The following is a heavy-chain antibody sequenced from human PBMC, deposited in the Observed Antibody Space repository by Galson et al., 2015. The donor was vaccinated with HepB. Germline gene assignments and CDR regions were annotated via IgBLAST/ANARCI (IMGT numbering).Heavy chain of an antibody. Sequence: SLRLSCAASGFTFRTYWMHWARQAPGGGLVWVSRINADGRTTFYADSVKGRFTISRDNAKNTLYLQMNSLRAEGTAVYYCSSSRYCSGGSCQYSWGQGTLVTVSS. D-gene: IGHD2-15*01. J-gene: IGHJ4*02. CDR1: GFTFRTYW. V-gene: IGHV3-74*01. CDR3: SSSRYCSGGSCQYS. CDR2: INADGRTT.